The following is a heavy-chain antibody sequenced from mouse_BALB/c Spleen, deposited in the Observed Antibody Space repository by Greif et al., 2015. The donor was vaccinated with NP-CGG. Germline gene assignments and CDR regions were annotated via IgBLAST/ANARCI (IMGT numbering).Heavy chain of an antibody. J-gene: IGHJ1*01. CDR3: ARVTTVAATGYLCFDV. CDR2: IWAGGST. D-gene: IGHD1-1*01. CDR1: GFSLTSYG. V-gene: IGHV2-9*02. Sequence: VQVVESGPGLVAPSQSLSITCTVSGFSLTSYGVHWVRQPPGKGLEWLGVIWAGGSTNYNSALMSRLSISKDNSKRQVFVKMNSLQTDDTAMYYCARVTTVAATGYLCFDVWGAGTTVTVPS.